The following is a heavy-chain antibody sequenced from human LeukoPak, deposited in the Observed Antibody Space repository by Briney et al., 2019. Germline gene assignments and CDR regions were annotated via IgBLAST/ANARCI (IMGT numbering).Heavy chain of an antibody. CDR1: GFTFSSYG. Sequence: GGSLRLSCAASGFTFSSYGMHWVRQAPGKGLEWVAVISYVGTNKYYADSVKGRFTISRDNSKNTLYLQMNSLRVEDTAVYYCARDGGYFDRLAYFFDYWGKGALVPVSS. V-gene: IGHV3-30*03. D-gene: IGHD3-9*01. CDR3: ARDGGYFDRLAYFFDY. J-gene: IGHJ4*02. CDR2: ISYVGTNK.